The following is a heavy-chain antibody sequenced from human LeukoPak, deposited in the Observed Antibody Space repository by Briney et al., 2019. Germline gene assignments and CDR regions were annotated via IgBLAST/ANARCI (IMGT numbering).Heavy chain of an antibody. CDR3: AKDPDSSSRP. D-gene: IGHD6-13*01. CDR2: ISYDGSNK. V-gene: IGHV3-30*18. CDR1: GFTFSSYG. J-gene: IGHJ4*02. Sequence: GRSLRLSCAASGFTFSSYGMHWVRQAPGKGLEWVAVISYDGSNKYYADSVKGRFTISRDNSKNTLYLQMNSLRAEDTAVYYCAKDPDSSSRPWGQGTLVTVSS.